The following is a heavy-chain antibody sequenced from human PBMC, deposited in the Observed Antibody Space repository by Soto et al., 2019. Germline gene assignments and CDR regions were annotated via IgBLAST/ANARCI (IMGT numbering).Heavy chain of an antibody. CDR3: AKDRRNYYDSSGYYYGGFDY. CDR2: ISYDGSNK. V-gene: IGHV3-30*18. Sequence: GGSLRLSCAASGFTFSSYGMHWVRQAPGKGLEWVAVISYDGSNKYYADSVKGRFTISRDNSKNTLYLQMNSLRAEDTAVYYCAKDRRNYYDSSGYYYGGFDYWGQGTLVTVSS. J-gene: IGHJ4*02. CDR1: GFTFSSYG. D-gene: IGHD3-22*01.